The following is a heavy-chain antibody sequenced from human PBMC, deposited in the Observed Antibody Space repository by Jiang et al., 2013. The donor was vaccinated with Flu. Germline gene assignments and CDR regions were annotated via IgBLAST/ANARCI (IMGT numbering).Heavy chain of an antibody. CDR1: GSISSYY. V-gene: IGHV4-59*08. CDR2: IYYSGST. J-gene: IGHJ4*02. D-gene: IGHD6-13*01. CDR3: ARHVSSTSWFTYYFDY. Sequence: GSISSYYWSWIRQPPGKGLEWIGYIYYSGSTNYNPSLKSRVTISVDTSKNEFSLKLNSVTAADTAVYYCARHVSSTSWFTYYFDYWGQGTLVTVSS.